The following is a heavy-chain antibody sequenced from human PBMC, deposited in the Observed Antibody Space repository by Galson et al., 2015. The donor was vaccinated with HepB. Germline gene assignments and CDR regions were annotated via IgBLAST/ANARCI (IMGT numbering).Heavy chain of an antibody. D-gene: IGHD3-3*01. V-gene: IGHV4-34*01. J-gene: IGHJ6*02. CDR1: GGSFSGYY. Sequence: LSLTCAVYGGSFSGYYWSWIRQPPGKGLEWIGEINHSGSTNYNPSLKSRVTISVDTSKNQFSLKLSSVTAADTAVYYCARGSEIYGFWSGYHGGYYYYGMDVRGQGTTVTVSS. CDR3: ARGSEIYGFWSGYHGGYYYYGMDV. CDR2: INHSGST.